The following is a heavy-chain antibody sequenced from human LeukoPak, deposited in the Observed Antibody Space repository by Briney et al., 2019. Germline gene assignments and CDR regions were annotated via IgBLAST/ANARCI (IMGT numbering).Heavy chain of an antibody. V-gene: IGHV4-4*07. D-gene: IGHD2-2*01. CDR1: GGSISSYY. CDR3: ARVGCSSTSCYVEDAFDI. Sequence: SETLSLTCTVSGGSISSYYWSWIRQPAGKGLEWIGRIYTSGSTNYNPSLKSRVTMSVDTSKNQFSLKLSSVTAADTAVYYCARVGCSSTSCYVEDAFDIWGQGTMVTVSS. CDR2: IYTSGST. J-gene: IGHJ3*02.